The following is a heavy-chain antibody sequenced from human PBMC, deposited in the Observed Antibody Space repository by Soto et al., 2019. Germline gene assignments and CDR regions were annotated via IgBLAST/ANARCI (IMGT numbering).Heavy chain of an antibody. CDR1: GYTFTSYG. CDR3: ARGEEVVVAATLGGDAFDI. V-gene: IGHV1-18*01. D-gene: IGHD2-15*01. J-gene: IGHJ3*02. CDR2: ISAYNGNT. Sequence: ASVKVSCKASGYTFTSYGISWVRQAPGQGLEWMGWISAYNGNTNYAQKLQGRVTMTTDTSTSTAYMELRSLRSDDTAVYYCARGEEVVVAATLGGDAFDIWGQGTMVTVSS.